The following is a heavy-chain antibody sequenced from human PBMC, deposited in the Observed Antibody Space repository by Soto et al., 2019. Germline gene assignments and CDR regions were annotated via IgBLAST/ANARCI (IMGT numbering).Heavy chain of an antibody. CDR3: AREHYYDSSGYYYRFTCFDY. CDR2: ISYDGSNK. CDR1: GFTFSSYA. J-gene: IGHJ4*02. D-gene: IGHD3-22*01. V-gene: IGHV3-30-3*01. Sequence: GGSLRLSCAASGFTFSSYAMHWVRQAPGKGLEWVAVISYDGSNKYYADSVKGRFTISRDNSKNTLYLQMNSLRAEDTAVYYCAREHYYDSSGYYYRFTCFDYWGQGTLVTVSS.